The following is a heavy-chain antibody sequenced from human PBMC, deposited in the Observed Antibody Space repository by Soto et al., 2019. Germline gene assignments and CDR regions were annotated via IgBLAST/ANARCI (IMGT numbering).Heavy chain of an antibody. V-gene: IGHV3-48*02. Sequence: LRLSCAASGFTFSNYGMSWVRQAPGKGLEWVSHISGSGTNIYYAGSVKGRSTVSRDIAKNSLFLQMNSLRDEDTAVYYCARCRYTYGYDFDSWGQGTLVTVSS. CDR3: ARCRYTYGYDFDS. D-gene: IGHD5-18*01. CDR1: GFTFSNYG. CDR2: ISGSGTNI. J-gene: IGHJ4*02.